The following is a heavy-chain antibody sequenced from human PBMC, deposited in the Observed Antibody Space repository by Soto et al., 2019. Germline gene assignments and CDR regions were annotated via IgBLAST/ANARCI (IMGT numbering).Heavy chain of an antibody. V-gene: IGHV3-23*01. Sequence: VHLLESGGGLVQPGGSQRLSCAASGFIFSNYAMSWVRQAPGKGLEWVSSISGSGGSTYYADSVKGRFTISRDNSNNTLYLQMNSLRAEDTAVYYCAKGMAVRGVTKTYYYYYGMDVWGQGTTVTVSS. CDR2: ISGSGGST. D-gene: IGHD3-10*01. CDR1: GFIFSNYA. J-gene: IGHJ6*02. CDR3: AKGMAVRGVTKTYYYYYGMDV.